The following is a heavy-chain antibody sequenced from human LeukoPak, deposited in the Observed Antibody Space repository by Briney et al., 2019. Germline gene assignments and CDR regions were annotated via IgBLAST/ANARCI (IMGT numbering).Heavy chain of an antibody. Sequence: GESLKISCKGSGYSFSSYWIAWVRQMPGKGLEWMGIIYPGDFDTRYSPSFQGQVTISADKSINTAYLQWTSLKASDTAMYYCARRNRDGYNDVDYWGQGTLVAVSS. J-gene: IGHJ4*02. CDR1: GYSFSSYW. CDR2: IYPGDFDT. D-gene: IGHD5-24*01. V-gene: IGHV5-51*01. CDR3: ARRNRDGYNDVDY.